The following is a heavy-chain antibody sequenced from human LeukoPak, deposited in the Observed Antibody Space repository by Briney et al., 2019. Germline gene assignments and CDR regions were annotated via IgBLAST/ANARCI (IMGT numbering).Heavy chain of an antibody. Sequence: PSVKVSCKASGGTFSSYAISWVRQAPGQGLEWMGGIIPIFGTANYAQKFQGRVTITADESTSTAYMELSSLRSEDTAVYYCAREIAAAGYNWFDPWGQGTLVTVSS. CDR3: AREIAAAGYNWFDP. V-gene: IGHV1-69*13. J-gene: IGHJ5*02. D-gene: IGHD6-13*01. CDR2: IIPIFGTA. CDR1: GGTFSSYA.